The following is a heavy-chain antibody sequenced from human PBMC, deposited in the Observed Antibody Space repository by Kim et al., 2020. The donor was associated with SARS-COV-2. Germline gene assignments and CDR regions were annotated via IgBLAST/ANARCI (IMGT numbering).Heavy chain of an antibody. CDR2: INHSGST. J-gene: IGHJ4*02. CDR3: AGVSAAAGTSLGGDY. V-gene: IGHV4-34*01. CDR1: GGSFSGYY. Sequence: SETLSLTCAVYGGSFSGYYWSWIRQPPGKGLEWIGEINHSGSTNYNPALKSRVTTSVDTSKNQFPLKPSSVTAADTAVYYCAGVSAAAGTSLGGDYWGQGTVVTVSS. D-gene: IGHD6-13*01.